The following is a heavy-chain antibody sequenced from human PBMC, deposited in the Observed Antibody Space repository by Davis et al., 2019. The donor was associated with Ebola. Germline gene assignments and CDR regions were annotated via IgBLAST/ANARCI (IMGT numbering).Heavy chain of an antibody. V-gene: IGHV3-23*01. CDR2: ISGSGGST. D-gene: IGHD2-2*01. Sequence: GESLKISCAASGFTFSSYAMSWVRQAPGKGLEWVSAISGSGGSTYYADSVKGRFTISRDNSKNTLYLQMNSLRAEDTAVYYCAKDPTTIVVVPAVFDYWGQGTLVTVSS. CDR1: GFTFSSYA. J-gene: IGHJ4*02. CDR3: AKDPTTIVVVPAVFDY.